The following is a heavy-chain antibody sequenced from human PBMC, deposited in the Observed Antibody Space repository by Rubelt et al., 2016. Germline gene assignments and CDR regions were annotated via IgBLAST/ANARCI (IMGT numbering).Heavy chain of an antibody. V-gene: IGHV3-48*04. CDR3: AKMKDDWNYARYFDH. CDR2: ITSAGSTI. CDR1: GFTFSSYG. J-gene: IGHJ4*02. Sequence: AASGFTFSSYGMHWVRQAPGKGLEWISYITSAGSTIYYADSVKGRFTISRDNAKNSLYLQMNSLRAEDTAVYYCAKMKDDWNYARYFDHWGQGTLVTVSS. D-gene: IGHD1-7*01.